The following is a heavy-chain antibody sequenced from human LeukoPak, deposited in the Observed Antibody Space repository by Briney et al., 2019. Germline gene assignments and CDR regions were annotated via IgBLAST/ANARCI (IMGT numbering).Heavy chain of an antibody. J-gene: IGHJ4*02. CDR3: ARQTGSGLFTLP. CDR1: GVSISSSNSY. CDR2: IYYTGNT. Sequence: SETLSLTCTVSGVSISSSNSYWGWIRQPPGTGLEWIGSIYYTGNTYYNASLKSRVTISIDTSKNQISLRLTSATATDTAMYYCARQTGSGLFTLPGGQGTLVTVSS. V-gene: IGHV4-39*01. D-gene: IGHD3/OR15-3a*01.